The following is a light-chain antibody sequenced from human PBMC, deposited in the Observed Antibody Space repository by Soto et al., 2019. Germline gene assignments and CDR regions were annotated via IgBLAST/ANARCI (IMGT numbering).Light chain of an antibody. CDR1: SSDVGGYNY. Sequence: LTQPASVSGSPGQSITISCTGTSSDVGGYNYVSWYQQHPGKAPKLMIYEVSNRPSGVSNRFSGSKSGNTASPTISGLQAEDEADYYCSSYTSSSTYVFGTGTKVTVL. V-gene: IGLV2-14*01. CDR3: SSYTSSSTYV. J-gene: IGLJ1*01. CDR2: EVS.